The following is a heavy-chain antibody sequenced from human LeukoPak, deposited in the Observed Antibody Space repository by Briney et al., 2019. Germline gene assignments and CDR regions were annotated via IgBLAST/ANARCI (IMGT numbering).Heavy chain of an antibody. CDR3: ARDEVRGANFDY. Sequence: SETLSLTCTVSGYSISSGYYWGWIRQPPGKGLEWIGSIYHSGSTYYNPSLKSRVTISVDTSKNQFSLKLSSVTAADTAVYYCARDEVRGANFDYWGQGTLVTDSS. CDR1: GYSISSGYY. CDR2: IYHSGST. V-gene: IGHV4-38-2*02. D-gene: IGHD3-10*01. J-gene: IGHJ4*02.